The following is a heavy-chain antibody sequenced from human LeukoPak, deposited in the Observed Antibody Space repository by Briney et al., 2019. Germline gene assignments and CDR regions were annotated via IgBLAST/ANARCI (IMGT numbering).Heavy chain of an antibody. Sequence: GGSLRLSCAASRFTFSYYTMNWVRQAPGKGLEWVSSISSSSNIYYADSVKGRFTISRDNAKNSLYLQINSLRAEDTAVYYCAKDPRYSSDYYGMDVWGQGTTVTVSS. CDR2: ISSSSNI. CDR3: AKDPRYSSDYYGMDV. CDR1: RFTFSYYT. V-gene: IGHV3-69-1*01. D-gene: IGHD6-19*01. J-gene: IGHJ6*02.